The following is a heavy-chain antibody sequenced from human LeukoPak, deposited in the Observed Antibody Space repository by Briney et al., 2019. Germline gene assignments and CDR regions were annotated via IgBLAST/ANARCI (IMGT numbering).Heavy chain of an antibody. Sequence: GGSLRLSCDASGFSISDYYMSWVRQSPGKGLEWISYITSGAGSTKYADSVKGRFTISRDKAKNSVALQLNSLRAEDTAVYYCTRERRGTYYAFESWGQGTLVTVSS. CDR2: ITSGAGST. V-gene: IGHV3-11*01. CDR3: TRERRGTYYAFES. D-gene: IGHD3-16*01. J-gene: IGHJ4*02. CDR1: GFSISDYY.